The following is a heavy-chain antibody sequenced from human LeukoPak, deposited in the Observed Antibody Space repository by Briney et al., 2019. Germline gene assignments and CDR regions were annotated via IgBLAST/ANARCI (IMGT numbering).Heavy chain of an antibody. CDR1: GFTFSSYA. V-gene: IGHV3-30-3*01. Sequence: PGRSLILSCAASGFTFSSYAMHWVRHAPAKGVEWGAVKSYDGSNKYYADSVKGRFTISRDNSKNTLYLQMNSLRAEDTAVYYCARDPDSSGYYLNEPYFDYWGQGTLVTVSS. D-gene: IGHD3-22*01. CDR3: ARDPDSSGYYLNEPYFDY. CDR2: KSYDGSNK. J-gene: IGHJ4*02.